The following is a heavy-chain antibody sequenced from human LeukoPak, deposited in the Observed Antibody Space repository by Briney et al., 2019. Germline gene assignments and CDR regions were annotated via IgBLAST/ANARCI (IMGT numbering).Heavy chain of an antibody. Sequence: GGSLRLSCAASGFTFSSYWMHWVRQAPGKGLVWVSRINSDGSSTSYADSVKGRFTISRDNAKNTLYLQMNSLRAEDTAVYYCARATTYYDFWGGYLNDAFDIWGQGTMVTVSS. D-gene: IGHD3-3*01. CDR3: ARATTYYDFWGGYLNDAFDI. CDR2: INSDGSST. V-gene: IGHV3-74*01. CDR1: GFTFSSYW. J-gene: IGHJ3*02.